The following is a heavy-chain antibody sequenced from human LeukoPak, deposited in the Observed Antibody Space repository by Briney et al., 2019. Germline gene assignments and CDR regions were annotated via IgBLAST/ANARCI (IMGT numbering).Heavy chain of an antibody. CDR2: INHSGST. CDR1: GGSFSGYY. CDR3: ARGIISSPRVWSGFVYNWFDP. J-gene: IGHJ5*02. V-gene: IGHV4-34*01. Sequence: SETLSLTCAVYGGSFSGYYWSWIRQPPGKGLEWIGEINHSGSTNYNPSLKSRVTISVDTSKNQFSLKLCSVTAADTAVYYCARGIISSPRVWSGFVYNWFDPWGQGTLVTVSS. D-gene: IGHD3-3*01.